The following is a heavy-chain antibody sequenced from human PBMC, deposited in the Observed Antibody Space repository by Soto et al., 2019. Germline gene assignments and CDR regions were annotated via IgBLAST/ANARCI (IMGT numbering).Heavy chain of an antibody. CDR1: GGSISSGDYY. D-gene: IGHD3-22*01. CDR2: IYYSGST. J-gene: IGHJ3*02. V-gene: IGHV4-30-4*01. Sequence: SETLSLTCTVSGGSISSGDYYWSWIRQPPGKGLEWIGYIYYSGSTYYNPSLKSRVTISVDTSKNQFSLKLSSVTAADTAVYYCARVATMIVVVITTHAFDIWGQGTMVT. CDR3: ARVATMIVVVITTHAFDI.